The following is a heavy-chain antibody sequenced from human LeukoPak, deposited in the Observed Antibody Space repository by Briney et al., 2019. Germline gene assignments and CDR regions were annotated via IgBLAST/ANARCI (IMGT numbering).Heavy chain of an antibody. CDR1: GGSISSYY. Sequence: SETLSLTCTVSGGSISSYYWSWIRQPPGKGLEWIGYIYYSGSTNYNPSLKSRVTISVDTSKNQFSLKLSSVTAADTAVYYCARTYGDYGTRWFDPWGQGTLVTVSS. CDR2: IYYSGST. V-gene: IGHV4-59*01. CDR3: ARTYGDYGTRWFDP. D-gene: IGHD4-17*01. J-gene: IGHJ5*02.